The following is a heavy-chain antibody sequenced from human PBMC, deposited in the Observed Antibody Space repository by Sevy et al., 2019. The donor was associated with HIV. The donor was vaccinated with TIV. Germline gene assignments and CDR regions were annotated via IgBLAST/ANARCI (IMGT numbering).Heavy chain of an antibody. CDR2: ISAYNGNT. CDR3: ARDWAQEYYYDAIGVKRDYYFDY. Sequence: ASVKVSCKASDYTFSTQGFNWVRQAPGQGLEWMGWISAYNGNTKDAQMFQGRVTMTTDTSTSTAYMELRSLASDDTAGYYSARDWAQEYYYDAIGVKRDYYFDYWGQGTLVTVSS. D-gene: IGHD3-22*01. CDR1: DYTFSTQG. J-gene: IGHJ4*02. V-gene: IGHV1-18*01.